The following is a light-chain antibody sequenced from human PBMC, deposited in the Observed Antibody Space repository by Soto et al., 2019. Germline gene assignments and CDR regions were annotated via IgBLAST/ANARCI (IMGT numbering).Light chain of an antibody. V-gene: IGKV3-11*01. Sequence: EIVLTQSPATLSFSPGERATLSCRASQSVSSYLAWYQQKPGQAPRLLIYDASSRAAGIPDRFSGSGSGTDFTLTITRLEPEDFAVYHCQQYDGSPRTFGQGTKVDI. J-gene: IGKJ1*01. CDR3: QQYDGSPRT. CDR1: QSVSSY. CDR2: DAS.